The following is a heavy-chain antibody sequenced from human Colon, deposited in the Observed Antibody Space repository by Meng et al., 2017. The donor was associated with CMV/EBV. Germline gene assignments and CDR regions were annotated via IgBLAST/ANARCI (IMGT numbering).Heavy chain of an antibody. V-gene: IGHV4-39*02. CDR1: GGSVSSRSYY. CDR3: AATFTPSAPFDY. CDR2: LYYGGSA. J-gene: IGHJ4*02. Sequence: VSGGSVSSRSYYWAWVRQPPGRGLQWIGSLYYGGSAYYNPSLKSRATISVDTSKSLFYLHLSSVTATDTAIYYCAATFTPSAPFDYWGRGTLVTVSS.